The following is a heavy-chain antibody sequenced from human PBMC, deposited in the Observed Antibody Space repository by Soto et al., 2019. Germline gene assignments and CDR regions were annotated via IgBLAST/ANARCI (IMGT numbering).Heavy chain of an antibody. V-gene: IGHV1-18*01. Sequence: ASVKVSCKASGYTFTSYGISWVRQAPGQGLEWMGWISAYNGNTNDAQKLQSRVTMTEDTSTDTAYMELSSLRSEDTAVYYCATSAVLRFLEWYNYWGQGTLVTVSS. CDR1: GYTFTSYG. CDR2: ISAYNGNT. CDR3: ATSAVLRFLEWYNY. J-gene: IGHJ4*02. D-gene: IGHD3-3*01.